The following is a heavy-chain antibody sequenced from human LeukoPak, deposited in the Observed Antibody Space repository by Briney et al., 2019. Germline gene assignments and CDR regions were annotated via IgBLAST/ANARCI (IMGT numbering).Heavy chain of an antibody. J-gene: IGHJ5*02. CDR2: INHSGST. D-gene: IGHD3-10*01. CDR1: GGSFSGYY. CDR3: ARESNIITSQNIGPWFDP. Sequence: SETLSLTCAVYGGSFSGYYWSWIRQPPGKGLEWIGEINHSGSTNYNPSLKSRVTISVDTSKNQFSLKLSSVTAADMAVYYCARESNIITSQNIGPWFDPWGQGTLVTVSS. V-gene: IGHV4-34*01.